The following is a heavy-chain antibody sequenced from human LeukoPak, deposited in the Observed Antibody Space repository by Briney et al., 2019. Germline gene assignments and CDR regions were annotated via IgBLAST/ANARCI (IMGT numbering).Heavy chain of an antibody. CDR1: GFTFSSYG. J-gene: IGHJ4*02. Sequence: GGSLRLSCAASGFTFSSYGMSWVRQAPGKGLEWVSAISGSGGSTYYADSVKGRFTISRDSSKNTLYLQMNSLRAEDTAVYYCAKDSVSGDYCFDYWGQGTLVTVSS. D-gene: IGHD4-17*01. CDR2: ISGSGGST. V-gene: IGHV3-23*01. CDR3: AKDSVSGDYCFDY.